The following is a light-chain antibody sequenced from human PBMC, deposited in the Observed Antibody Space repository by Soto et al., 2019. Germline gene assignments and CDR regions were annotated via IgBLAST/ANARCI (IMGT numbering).Light chain of an antibody. Sequence: GDRVTITCRASQDVTSWLAWYQQKPGKAPNLLIYAASSLQSGVPSRFSGSGSGTDFTLIISSLQPEDFATYYCQQANHFPPTFGPGTKVDIK. V-gene: IGKV1D-12*01. CDR1: QDVTSW. CDR3: QQANHFPPT. CDR2: AAS. J-gene: IGKJ3*01.